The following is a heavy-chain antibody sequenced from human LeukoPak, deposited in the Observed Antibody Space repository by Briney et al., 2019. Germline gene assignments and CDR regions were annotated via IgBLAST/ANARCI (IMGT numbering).Heavy chain of an antibody. Sequence: ASVKVSCKSSGYMFTSHGIHWLRQAAGQGLEWMGWISAQNGNTNYMAQFLGRVTMTRDTSATTAYMELRSLKSDDTAVYYCARESNGGYGFDYWGQGTPVTVAS. V-gene: IGHV1-18*01. CDR3: ARESNGGYGFDY. CDR2: ISAQNGNT. J-gene: IGHJ4*02. D-gene: IGHD5-12*01. CDR1: GYMFTSHG.